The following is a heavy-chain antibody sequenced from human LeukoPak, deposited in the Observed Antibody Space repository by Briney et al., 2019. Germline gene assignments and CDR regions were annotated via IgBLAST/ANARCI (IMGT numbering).Heavy chain of an antibody. CDR3: AREGGSYRSFDY. CDR1: GDSISSYY. CDR2: MYSSGTT. Sequence: PSETLSLTCTVSGDSISSYYWSWIRQPAGKGLEWIGRMYSSGTTHYSPSLKSRITMSVDTSKNQFSLRLSSVTAADTAVYYCAREGGSYRSFDYWGQGTPVTVSS. D-gene: IGHD1-26*01. J-gene: IGHJ4*02. V-gene: IGHV4-4*07.